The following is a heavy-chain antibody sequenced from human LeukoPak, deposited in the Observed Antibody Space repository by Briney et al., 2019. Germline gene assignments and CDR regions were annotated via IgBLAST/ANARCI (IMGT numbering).Heavy chain of an antibody. D-gene: IGHD3-22*01. J-gene: IGHJ6*03. CDR2: IYTSGTT. Sequence: PSETLSLTCTVSGGSISSSSYYWVWLPQPAGMGLEWIGRIYTSGTTNYDPSLKSRVTMSVDTSKSQFSLKLSSVTAADTAVYYSARDPHYSSGVYYYMYVWGKGTTVTVSS. CDR1: GGSISSSSYY. CDR3: ARDPHYSSGVYYYMYV. V-gene: IGHV4-61*02.